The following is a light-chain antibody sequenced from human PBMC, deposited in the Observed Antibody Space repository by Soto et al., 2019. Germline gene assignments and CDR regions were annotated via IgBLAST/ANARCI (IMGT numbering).Light chain of an antibody. CDR2: TAS. Sequence: IQMTQSPSSVSASVGDRVTITCRASQTIGYYLNWYQQKPGTAPKLLIYTASTLQSGVPSSFSGSQSGTDFTLTISSLQPEDFATYYCQQSQSTLFTFGQGTKLAMK. CDR1: QTIGYY. V-gene: IGKV1-39*01. CDR3: QQSQSTLFT. J-gene: IGKJ2*01.